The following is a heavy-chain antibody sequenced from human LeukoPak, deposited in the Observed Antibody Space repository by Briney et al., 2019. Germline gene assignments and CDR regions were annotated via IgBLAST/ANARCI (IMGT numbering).Heavy chain of an antibody. D-gene: IGHD3-10*01. CDR1: GFTFSSYG. CDR3: ASSGSGSYYYYYYYGMDV. J-gene: IGHJ6*04. V-gene: IGHV3-33*01. CDR2: IWYDGSNK. Sequence: GRSLRLSCAASGFTFSSYGKHWVRQAPGKGLEWVAVIWYDGSNKYYADSVKGRFTISRDNSKNTLYLQMNSLRAKDTAVYYCASSGSGSYYYYYYYGMDVWGKGTTVTVSS.